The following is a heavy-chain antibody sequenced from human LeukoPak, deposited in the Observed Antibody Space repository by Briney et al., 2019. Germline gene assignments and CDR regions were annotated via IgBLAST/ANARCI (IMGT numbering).Heavy chain of an antibody. J-gene: IGHJ4*02. CDR3: ARRSASSGFDY. D-gene: IGHD6-19*01. Sequence: LKPSETLSLTCVLYGGSSSNYYWSWIRQPPGKGLEWIGEINHSGSTNYNPSLKSRVTISVDTSKNQFSLKLTSVTAADTAVYYCARRSASSGFDYWGQGTLVTVSS. V-gene: IGHV4-34*01. CDR1: GGSSSNYY. CDR2: INHSGST.